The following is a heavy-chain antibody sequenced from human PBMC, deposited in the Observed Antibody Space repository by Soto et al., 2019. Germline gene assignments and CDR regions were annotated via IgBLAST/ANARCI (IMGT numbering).Heavy chain of an antibody. D-gene: IGHD6-19*01. CDR2: IYPGDSDT. CDR1: GYSFTSYW. V-gene: IGHV5-51*01. J-gene: IGHJ5*02. Sequence: RESLKISCKGSGYSFTSYWIGWVRQMPGKGLEWMGIIYPGDSDTRYSPSFQGQVTTSADKSISTAYLQWSSLKASDTAMYYCARTMAVAGGYFSWFDPWGQGTLVTVSS. CDR3: ARTMAVAGGYFSWFDP.